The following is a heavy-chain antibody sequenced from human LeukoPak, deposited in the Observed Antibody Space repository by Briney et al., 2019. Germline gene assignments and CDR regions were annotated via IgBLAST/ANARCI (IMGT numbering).Heavy chain of an antibody. V-gene: IGHV4-38-2*02. D-gene: IGHD3-10*01. CDR1: GYSIRSSYY. J-gene: IGHJ4*02. Sequence: TSETLSLTCTVSGYSIRSSYYWGWIRQPPGKGLEWIGSIYYSGSTYYNPSLKSRVTISVDTSKNQFSLKLSSVTAADTAVYYCAREAGRFDYWGQGTLVTVSS. CDR3: AREAGRFDY. CDR2: IYYSGST.